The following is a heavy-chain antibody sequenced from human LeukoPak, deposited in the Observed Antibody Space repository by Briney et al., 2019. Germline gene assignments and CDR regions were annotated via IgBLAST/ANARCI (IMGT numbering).Heavy chain of an antibody. CDR1: GYTFTGYY. V-gene: IGHV1-2*02. Sequence: ASVKVSCKASGYTFTGYYMHWVRQAPGQGLEWMGWINPNSGGTNYAQKLQGRVTMTRDTSISTAYMELSRLRSDDTAVYYCARVRLRFLEWLNRAFDYWGQGTLVTVSS. CDR3: ARVRLRFLEWLNRAFDY. J-gene: IGHJ4*02. CDR2: INPNSGGT. D-gene: IGHD3-3*01.